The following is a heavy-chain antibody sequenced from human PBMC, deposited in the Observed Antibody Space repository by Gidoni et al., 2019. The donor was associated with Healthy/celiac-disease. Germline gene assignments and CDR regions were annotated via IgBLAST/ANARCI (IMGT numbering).Heavy chain of an antibody. CDR2: IYSGDST. J-gene: IGHJ4*02. CDR1: GFTVSSNY. D-gene: IGHD5-18*01. CDR3: ARDSAMEDFDY. Sequence: EVQLVESGGGSVQAGGSRRRSCAASGFTVSSNYLSWVRQAPGKGLEWVSVIYSGDSTYYADSVKGRFTISRDNSKNTLYLQMNSLRAEDTAVYYCARDSAMEDFDYWGQGTLVTVSS. V-gene: IGHV3-66*02.